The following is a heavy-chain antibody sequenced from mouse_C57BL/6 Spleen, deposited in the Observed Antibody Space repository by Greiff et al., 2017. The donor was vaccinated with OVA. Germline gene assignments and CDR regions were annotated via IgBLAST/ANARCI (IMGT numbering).Heavy chain of an antibody. Sequence: EVQGVESGGGLVQPGGSLSLSCAASGFTFTDYYMSWVRQPPGKALEWLGFISNKANGYTTEYSASVKGRFTISRDNSQSILYLQMNALRAEDSATYYCARSYYGSSFFDYWGQGTTLTVSS. CDR3: ARSYYGSSFFDY. D-gene: IGHD1-1*01. CDR1: GFTFTDYY. J-gene: IGHJ2*01. V-gene: IGHV7-3*01. CDR2: ISNKANGYTT.